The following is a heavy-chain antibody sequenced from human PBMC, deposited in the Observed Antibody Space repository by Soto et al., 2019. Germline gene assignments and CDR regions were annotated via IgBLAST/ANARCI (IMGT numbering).Heavy chain of an antibody. V-gene: IGHV4-34*01. Sequence: SETLSLTCAVYGGSFSGYYWSWIRQPPGKGLEWIGEINHSGSTNYNPSLKSRVTISVDTSKNQFSLKLSSVTAADTAVYYCARGLKEQLVPWFDPWGQGTLVTVSS. D-gene: IGHD6-6*01. CDR3: ARGLKEQLVPWFDP. J-gene: IGHJ5*02. CDR2: INHSGST. CDR1: GGSFSGYY.